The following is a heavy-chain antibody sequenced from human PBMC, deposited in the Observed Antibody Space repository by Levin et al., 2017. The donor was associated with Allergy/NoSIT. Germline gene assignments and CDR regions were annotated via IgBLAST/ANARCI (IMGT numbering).Heavy chain of an antibody. CDR3: ARNLKTYPYYFDS. V-gene: IGHV4-4*02. CDR1: GGSISSSNW. J-gene: IGHJ4*02. D-gene: IGHD3-9*01. Sequence: SETLSLTCAVSGGSISSSNWWSWVRQPPGKGLEWIGEIYHSGSINYNPSLNSRVTMSVDKSKTQISLKLNSVTAADTAVYYCARNLKTYPYYFDSWGQGTLVTVSS. CDR2: IYHSGSI.